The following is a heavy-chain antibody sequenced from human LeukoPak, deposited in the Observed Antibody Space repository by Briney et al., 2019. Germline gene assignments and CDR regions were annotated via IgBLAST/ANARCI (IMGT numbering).Heavy chain of an antibody. Sequence: SVKVSCKASGGTFSSYAISWVRQAPGQGLEWMGGIIPIFGTANYAQKFQGRVTITTDESTSTAYMELSSLRSEDTAVYYCARVPLTTRWFDPWGQGTLVTVSS. J-gene: IGHJ5*02. CDR1: GGTFSSYA. V-gene: IGHV1-69*05. CDR2: IIPIFGTA. D-gene: IGHD3-3*01. CDR3: ARVPLTTRWFDP.